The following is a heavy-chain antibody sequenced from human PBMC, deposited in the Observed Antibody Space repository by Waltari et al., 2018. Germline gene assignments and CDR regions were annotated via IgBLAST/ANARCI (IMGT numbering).Heavy chain of an antibody. CDR2: IYTSGST. CDR3: ASLGTVTSFDY. D-gene: IGHD4-17*01. Sequence: QVQLQESGPGLVKPSQTLSLTCTVSGGSISSGSYYWSWIRQPAGKGLEWIGYIYTSGSTNYSPSLKSRVTRSVDTSKNQFALKLSSVTAADTAVYYCASLGTVTSFDYWGQGTLVTVSA. V-gene: IGHV4-61*09. CDR1: GGSISSGSYY. J-gene: IGHJ4*02.